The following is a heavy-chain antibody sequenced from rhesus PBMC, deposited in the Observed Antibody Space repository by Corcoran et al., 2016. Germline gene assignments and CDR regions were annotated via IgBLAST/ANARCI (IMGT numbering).Heavy chain of an antibody. D-gene: IGHD5-42*01. CDR2: LINGGGST. J-gene: IGHJ3*01. Sequence: EVQLVESGGGLVQPGGSLRLSCAASGFTFSSYGMSWVRQAPGKGLEWVSSLINGGGSTYYADSVKGRFTISRDNSKNTLSLQRNSLRAEDTAVYYCAKRGYSGYSLLNDAFDFWGQGLRVTVSS. V-gene: IGHV3S5*01. CDR3: AKRGYSGYSLLNDAFDF. CDR1: GFTFSSYG.